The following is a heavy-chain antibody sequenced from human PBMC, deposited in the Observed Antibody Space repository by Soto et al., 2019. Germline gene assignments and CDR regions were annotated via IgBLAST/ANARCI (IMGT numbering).Heavy chain of an antibody. CDR2: INPNTGDT. CDR3: ARGPSHGGFDY. CDR1: GYTFTAYY. D-gene: IGHD4-17*01. V-gene: IGHV1-2*04. J-gene: IGHJ4*02. Sequence: ASVTVSCKPSGYTFTAYYIHWLRQVPGQGLEWMGWINPNTGDTKCAQKFQGWVTMTRDTSITTAYMELSRLKSDDTAVYYCARGPSHGGFDYWGQGTLVTVSS.